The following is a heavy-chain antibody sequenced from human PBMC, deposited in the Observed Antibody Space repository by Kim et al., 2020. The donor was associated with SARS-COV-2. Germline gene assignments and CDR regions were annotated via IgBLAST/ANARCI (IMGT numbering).Heavy chain of an antibody. V-gene: IGHV3-9*01. Sequence: GGSLRLSCAASGFTFDDYAMHWVRQAPGKGLEWVSGISWNSGSIGYADSVKGRFTISRDNAKNSLYLQMNSLRAEDTALYYCAKDMESSGYPAYAFDIWGQGTMVTVSS. D-gene: IGHD3-22*01. J-gene: IGHJ3*02. CDR1: GFTFDDYA. CDR2: ISWNSGSI. CDR3: AKDMESSGYPAYAFDI.